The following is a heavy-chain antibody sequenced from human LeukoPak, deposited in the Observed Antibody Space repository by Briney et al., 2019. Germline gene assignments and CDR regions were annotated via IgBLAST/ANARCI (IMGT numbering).Heavy chain of an antibody. V-gene: IGHV1-18*01. CDR3: ARERPPGDSSSWFLEGYFDI. D-gene: IGHD6-13*01. Sequence: ASVKVSCKASGYTFTSYGISWVRQAPGQGLEWMGWISAYNGNTNYAQKFQGRVTITTDESTRTAYMELSSLRSEDTAVYYCARERPPGDSSSWFLEGYFDIWGQGSLVIVSS. CDR2: ISAYNGNT. CDR1: GYTFTSYG. J-gene: IGHJ4*02.